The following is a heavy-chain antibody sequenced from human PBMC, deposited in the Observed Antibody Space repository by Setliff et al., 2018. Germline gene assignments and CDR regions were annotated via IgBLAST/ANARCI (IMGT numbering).Heavy chain of an antibody. Sequence: SETLSLTCTVSGGSISSDSDYWSWIRQPPGKGLEWIGYIYYSGSTNYNPSLKSRVTISLDTSKNQFSLKLSSVTAADTAVYYCARDQVVPAAIYGNYYNYGMDVWGQGTTVTVSS. J-gene: IGHJ6*02. CDR1: GGSISSDSDY. D-gene: IGHD2-2*02. CDR3: ARDQVVPAAIYGNYYNYGMDV. V-gene: IGHV4-61*01. CDR2: IYYSGST.